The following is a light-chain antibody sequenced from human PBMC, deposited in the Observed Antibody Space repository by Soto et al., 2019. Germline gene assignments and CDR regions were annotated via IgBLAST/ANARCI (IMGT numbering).Light chain of an antibody. CDR2: GAS. CDR1: QSISNN. J-gene: IGKJ1*01. Sequence: IMMTQCPATLSVSPGERATLSCRASQSISNNLAWYLQKPGQAPRLLIYGASTGATGIPARFSGSGSGTDFTLTISRLEPEDFEVYYCHQYGSSAWTLGQGTKVDIK. CDR3: HQYGSSAWT. V-gene: IGKV3-15*01.